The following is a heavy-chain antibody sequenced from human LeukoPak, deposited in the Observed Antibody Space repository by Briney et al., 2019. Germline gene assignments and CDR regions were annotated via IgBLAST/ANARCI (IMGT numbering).Heavy chain of an antibody. CDR1: GYTFTSYA. D-gene: IGHD6-13*01. V-gene: IGHV7-4-1*02. CDR3: ARDPVAAAGTPYYFDY. Sequence: ASVKVSCKASGYTFTSYAMNWVRQAPGQGLQWMGWINTNTGNPTYAQGFTGRFVFSLDTSVSTAYLQISSLKAEDTAVYYCARDPVAAAGTPYYFDYWGQGTLVTVSS. J-gene: IGHJ4*02. CDR2: INTNTGNP.